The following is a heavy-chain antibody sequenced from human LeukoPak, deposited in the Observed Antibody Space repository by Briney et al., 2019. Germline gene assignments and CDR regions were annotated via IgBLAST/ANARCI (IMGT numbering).Heavy chain of an antibody. CDR1: GYSISSGYY. D-gene: IGHD5-24*01. CDR3: ARGDGYNFV. CDR2: IYYSGST. V-gene: IGHV4-61*01. J-gene: IGHJ6*04. Sequence: PSETLSLTCTVSGYSISSGYYRSWIRQPPGKGLEWIGYIYYSGSTNYNPSLKSRVTISVDTSKNQFSLKLTSVTAADMAVYYCARGDGYNFVWGKGTTVTISS.